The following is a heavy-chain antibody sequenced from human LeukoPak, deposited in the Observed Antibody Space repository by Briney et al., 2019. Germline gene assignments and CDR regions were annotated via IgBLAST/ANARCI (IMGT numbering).Heavy chain of an antibody. Sequence: GGSLRLSCAASGFTFSSYGMHWVRQAPGKGLEWVAVIWYDGSNKYYADSVKGRFTISRDNSKNTLYLQMNSLRAEDTAVYYCARETEWLSQTPGIDYWGQGTLVTASS. D-gene: IGHD3-3*01. J-gene: IGHJ4*02. CDR3: ARETEWLSQTPGIDY. CDR2: IWYDGSNK. V-gene: IGHV3-33*01. CDR1: GFTFSSYG.